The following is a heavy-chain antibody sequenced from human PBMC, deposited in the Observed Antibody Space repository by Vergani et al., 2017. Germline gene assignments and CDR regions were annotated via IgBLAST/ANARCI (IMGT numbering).Heavy chain of an antibody. Sequence: EVRLLESGGGLVQPGGSLRLSCAASGFTFNIYAMSWVRQAPGKGLEWVSTITYNGGRTYYADSVTGRFTISRDNSKNTLYLQMNSLRAEDTAVYYCARDRGTIAGAYDAFDFWGLGTMVIVSS. CDR2: ITYNGGRT. CDR1: GFTFNIYA. V-gene: IGHV3-23*01. J-gene: IGHJ3*01. CDR3: ARDRGTIAGAYDAFDF. D-gene: IGHD6-13*01.